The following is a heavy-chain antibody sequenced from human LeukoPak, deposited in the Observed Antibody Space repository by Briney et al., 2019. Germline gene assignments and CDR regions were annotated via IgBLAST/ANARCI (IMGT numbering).Heavy chain of an antibody. J-gene: IGHJ4*02. D-gene: IGHD3-10*01. CDR1: GITLSYYG. CDR3: AKRGVVIRVFLVGFHKEAYYFDS. CDR2: LSGSGGGT. V-gene: IGHV3-23*01. Sequence: GSLRLSCAVSGITLSYYGMSWVRQAPGKGLEWVAGLSGSGGGTNYADSVQGRFTISRDNPKNTLYLQMNSLRAEDTAVYFCAKRGVVIRVFLVGFHKEAYYFDSWGQGALVTVSS.